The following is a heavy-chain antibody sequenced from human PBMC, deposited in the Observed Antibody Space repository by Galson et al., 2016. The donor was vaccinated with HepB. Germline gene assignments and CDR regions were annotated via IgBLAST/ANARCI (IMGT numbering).Heavy chain of an antibody. Sequence: SLRLSCAASGFTFSSYGLHWVRQAPGKGLEWVAVISYDGSNKFCADSEKGRFTISRDNSKNTLYLQMNSLRAEDTAVYYCAKDRTPFAFLWFGEFDYWGQGTLVTASS. V-gene: IGHV3-30*18. CDR1: GFTFSSYG. CDR3: AKDRTPFAFLWFGEFDY. CDR2: ISYDGSNK. D-gene: IGHD3-10*01. J-gene: IGHJ4*02.